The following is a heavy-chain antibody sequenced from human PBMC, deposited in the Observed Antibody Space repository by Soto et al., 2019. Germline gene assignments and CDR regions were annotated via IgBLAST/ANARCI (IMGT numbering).Heavy chain of an antibody. CDR1: GGSISSSTYY. CDR2: IYYSGAT. V-gene: IGHV4-39*02. J-gene: IGHJ4*02. Sequence: QLQLRESGPGLEQPSETLSLTCLVSGGSISSSTYYWSWIRQPPEKGLEWIGSIYYSGATYYNPSLRSRITISMDRSKNHFSLKLTSVTAADTAIYYCAPVGIRTTTVDYWGQGTLVTVSS. CDR3: APVGIRTTTVDY. D-gene: IGHD4-17*01.